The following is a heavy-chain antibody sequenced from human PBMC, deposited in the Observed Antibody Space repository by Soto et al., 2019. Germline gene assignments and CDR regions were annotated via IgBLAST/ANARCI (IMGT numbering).Heavy chain of an antibody. D-gene: IGHD3-22*01. Sequence: GSLRLSCAASGFTLSSYGMHWVRQAPVKGLEWVAVISYDGSNKYYADSVKGRFTISRDNSKNTLYLQMNSLRAEDTAVYYCAKVYSYDSSGYYPWYFDYWGQGTLVTGSS. V-gene: IGHV3-30*18. CDR1: GFTLSSYG. CDR3: AKVYSYDSSGYYPWYFDY. CDR2: ISYDGSNK. J-gene: IGHJ4*02.